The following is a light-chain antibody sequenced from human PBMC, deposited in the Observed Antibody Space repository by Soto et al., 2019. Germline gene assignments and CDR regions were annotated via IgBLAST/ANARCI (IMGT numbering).Light chain of an antibody. CDR2: DVN. J-gene: IGLJ2*01. CDR3: SSYTSSIS. Sequence: QSVLTQPASVSGSPGQSITISCTGTSSDVGGYNYVSWYQQHPGKAPKLMIYDVNTRPSGVSNRFSGSKSGNTASLTISGVQAEDEADYYCSSYTSSISFGGGTKVTVL. V-gene: IGLV2-14*01. CDR1: SSDVGGYNY.